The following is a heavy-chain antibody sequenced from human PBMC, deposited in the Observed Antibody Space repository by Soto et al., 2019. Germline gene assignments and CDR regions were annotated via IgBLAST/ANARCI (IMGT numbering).Heavy chain of an antibody. CDR1: GFRFSSYC. Sequence: EVQLVQSGGGLVQPGGSLRISCAASGFRFSSYCMNWVRQAPGRGLEWVASIKQDGSEKYHMDSVKGRFTISRDNTRNSLYLQMNTLRVEDTAVYYCLSTGLAVSWGQGTLVTVSS. CDR3: LSTGLAVS. CDR2: IKQDGSEK. V-gene: IGHV3-7*05. D-gene: IGHD6-19*01. J-gene: IGHJ4*02.